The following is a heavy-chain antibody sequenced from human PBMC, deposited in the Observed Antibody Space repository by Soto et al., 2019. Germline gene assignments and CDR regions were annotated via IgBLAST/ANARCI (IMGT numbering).Heavy chain of an antibody. CDR3: ARRYCLRAFDI. CDR1: GGSISSYY. J-gene: IGHJ3*02. Sequence: QVQLQESGPGLVKPSETLSLTCTVSGGSISSYYWSWIRQPPGKGLEWIGDIYYSGSTNYNPSLKSRVTISVDTSKNQFSLKLSAVTAADTAVYFCARRYCLRAFDIWGQVTMVTVSS. D-gene: IGHD2-15*01. CDR2: IYYSGST. V-gene: IGHV4-59*08.